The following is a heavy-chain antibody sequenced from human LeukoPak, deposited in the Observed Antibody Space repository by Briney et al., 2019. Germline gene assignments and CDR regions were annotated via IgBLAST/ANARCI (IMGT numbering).Heavy chain of an antibody. V-gene: IGHV3-30*02. Sequence: PGGSLRLSCAASGFTFSSYGMHWVRQAPRKGLEWAASIRYDGSNRYYADSVKGRFTISRDNSKNTVYLQMNSLRAEDTAVYYCAKSANDYNNYGGASNMWGQGTVVTVSS. CDR1: GFTFSSYG. D-gene: IGHD4-11*01. CDR3: AKSANDYNNYGGASNM. CDR2: IRYDGSNR. J-gene: IGHJ3*02.